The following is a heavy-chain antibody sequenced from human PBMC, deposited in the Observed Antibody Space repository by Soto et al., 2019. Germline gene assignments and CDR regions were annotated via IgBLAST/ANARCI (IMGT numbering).Heavy chain of an antibody. J-gene: IGHJ6*02. CDR2: ITWDGGRT. V-gene: IGHV3-43*01. CDR3: TKDPVAARLKYQSYGMDV. D-gene: IGHD6-19*01. CDR1: GFTFDDYT. Sequence: AGSLRLSCAASGFTFDDYTMHWVRQVPGKGLEWVSLITWDGGRTYYADSVKGRFTISRDNSKTSLYLQMNSLRTEDTALYYCTKDPVAARLKYQSYGMDVWGQGTTVTVSS.